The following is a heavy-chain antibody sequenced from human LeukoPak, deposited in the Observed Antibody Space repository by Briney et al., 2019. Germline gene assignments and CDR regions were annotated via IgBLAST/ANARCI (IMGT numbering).Heavy chain of an antibody. V-gene: IGHV1-8*01. J-gene: IGHJ4*02. Sequence: GASVKVSCKASGYTFTNHDINWVRQATGQGLEWMGWMSPSTGNTGYAQKFQGRVTMTRDSSINTAYMELSSLKSEDTAVYYCARGLRGEILQTGYWGQGTLVTVSS. CDR2: MSPSTGNT. D-gene: IGHD3-10*01. CDR1: GYTFTNHD. CDR3: ARGLRGEILQTGY.